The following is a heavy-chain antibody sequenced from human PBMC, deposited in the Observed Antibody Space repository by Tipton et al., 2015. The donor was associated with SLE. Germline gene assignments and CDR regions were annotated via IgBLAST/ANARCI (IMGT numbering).Heavy chain of an antibody. CDR2: INQSGST. J-gene: IGHJ6*02. CDR1: GGSLTGYY. CDR3: ARGPYCSGGVCYSDYYYGLDV. Sequence: TLSLTCAVYGGSLTGYYWTWIRQTPGKGLEWIGEINQSGSTNYNPSLKSRVTISVDTPKDQFSLKLTSVTAADTAVYYCARGPYCSGGVCYSDYYYGLDVWGQGTAVTVSS. D-gene: IGHD2-15*01. V-gene: IGHV4-34*01.